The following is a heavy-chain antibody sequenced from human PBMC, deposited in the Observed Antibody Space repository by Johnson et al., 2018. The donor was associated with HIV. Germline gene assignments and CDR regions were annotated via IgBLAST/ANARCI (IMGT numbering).Heavy chain of an antibody. J-gene: IGHJ3*02. CDR1: GFTFDDYG. CDR3: AKDHSSGWYVAFDI. V-gene: IGHV3-20*04. CDR2: ISWNSGSI. D-gene: IGHD6-19*01. Sequence: DVQLVESGGGVVRPGGSLRLSCAASGFTFDDYGMSWVRQAPGKGLEWVSGISWNSGSIGYADSVQGRFTISRDNAKNSLYLQMNSLRAEDTALYYCAKDHSSGWYVAFDIWGQGTMVTVSS.